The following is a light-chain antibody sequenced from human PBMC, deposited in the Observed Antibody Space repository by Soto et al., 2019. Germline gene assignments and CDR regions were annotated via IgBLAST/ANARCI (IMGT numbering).Light chain of an antibody. J-gene: IGKJ4*01. CDR3: QQYDSSVT. V-gene: IGKV3-20*01. CDR2: ATS. Sequence: EIVLTQSPGTLSLSPGERATLSCRASQSISSSYLAWYRHKPGQAPRLLIYATSSRATGIPDRFSGSGSGTDFTLIISRLEPEDFAVYYCQQYDSSVTFGGGTKVEIK. CDR1: QSISSSY.